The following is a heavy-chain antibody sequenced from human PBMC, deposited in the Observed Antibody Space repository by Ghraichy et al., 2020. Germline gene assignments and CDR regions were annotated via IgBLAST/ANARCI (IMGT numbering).Heavy chain of an antibody. V-gene: IGHV1-69*04. CDR3: ASTIGYYDSSGYYMDGNAFDI. Sequence: SVKVSCKASGATFSSYAISWVRQGPGQVLEWMGRIIPILGIANYAQKFQGRVTITADKSTSTAYMELSSLRSEDTAVYYCASTIGYYDSSGYYMDGNAFDIWGQGTMVTVSS. CDR2: IIPILGIA. D-gene: IGHD3-22*01. J-gene: IGHJ3*02. CDR1: GATFSSYA.